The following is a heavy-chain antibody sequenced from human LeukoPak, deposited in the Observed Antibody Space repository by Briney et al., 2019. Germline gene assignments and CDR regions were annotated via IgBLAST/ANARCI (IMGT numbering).Heavy chain of an antibody. CDR1: GYTFTNYG. V-gene: IGHV1-18*01. CDR2: ISGYNGNT. Sequence: ASVKVSCKASGYTFTNYGISWVRQAPGQGLEWMGWISGYNGNTNYAQKLQGRVTMTTDTSTSTAYMELRSLRSDDTAVYYCATLSTYYYDSSGYPIFDYWGQGTLVTVSS. J-gene: IGHJ4*02. D-gene: IGHD3-22*01. CDR3: ATLSTYYYDSSGYPIFDY.